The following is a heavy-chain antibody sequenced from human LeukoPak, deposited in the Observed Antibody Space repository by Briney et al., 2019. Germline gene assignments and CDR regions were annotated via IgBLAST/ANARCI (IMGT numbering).Heavy chain of an antibody. D-gene: IGHD3-22*01. V-gene: IGHV7-4-1*02. CDR1: GYTFTSYD. J-gene: IGHJ4*02. CDR3: ARGIGPNYYDSSGYPSLDY. CDR2: INTNTGNP. Sequence: ASVKVSCKASGYTFTSYDINWVRQAPGQGLEWMGWINTNTGNPTYAQGFTGRFVFSLDTSVSTAYLQISSLKAEDTAVYYCARGIGPNYYDSSGYPSLDYWGQGTLVTVSS.